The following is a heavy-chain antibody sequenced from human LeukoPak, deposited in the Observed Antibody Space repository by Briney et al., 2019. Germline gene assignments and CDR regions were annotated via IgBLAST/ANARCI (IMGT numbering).Heavy chain of an antibody. Sequence: ASVKVSCKASGYTFTSYYMHWVRQAPGQGLEWMGIINPSGGSTSYAQKFQGRVTMTRDMSTSTVYMELSSLRSEDTAVYYCARSIAVAGRYMDVWGKGTTVTVSS. J-gene: IGHJ6*03. CDR1: GYTFTSYY. D-gene: IGHD6-19*01. V-gene: IGHV1-46*01. CDR3: ARSIAVAGRYMDV. CDR2: INPSGGST.